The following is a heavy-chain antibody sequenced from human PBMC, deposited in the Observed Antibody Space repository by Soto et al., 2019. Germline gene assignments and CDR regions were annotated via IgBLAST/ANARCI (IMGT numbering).Heavy chain of an antibody. CDR1: GGTFSSYA. CDR3: ARDPREVVVAATGAFDI. V-gene: IGHV1-69*12. D-gene: IGHD2-15*01. CDR2: IIPIFGTA. J-gene: IGHJ3*02. Sequence: QVQLVQSGAEVKKPGSSVKVSCKASGGTFSSYAISWVRQAPGQGLEWMGGIIPIFGTANYAQKFQGRVTITADESTSTAYMELSSLRSEDTAVYYGARDPREVVVAATGAFDIWGQGTMVTVSS.